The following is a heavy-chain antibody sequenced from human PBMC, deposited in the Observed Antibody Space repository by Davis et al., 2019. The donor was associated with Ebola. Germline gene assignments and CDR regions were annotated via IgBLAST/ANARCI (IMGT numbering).Heavy chain of an antibody. V-gene: IGHV4-59*12. J-gene: IGHJ3*02. CDR3: ARIKRITMIVVVRDDAFDI. D-gene: IGHD3-22*01. CDR2: IYHSGST. Sequence: SETLSLTCTVSGGSISSYYWSWIRQPPGKGLEWIGEIYHSGSTNYNPSLKSRVTISVDKSKNQFSLKLSSVTAADTAVYYCARIKRITMIVVVRDDAFDIWGQGTMVTVSS. CDR1: GGSISSYY.